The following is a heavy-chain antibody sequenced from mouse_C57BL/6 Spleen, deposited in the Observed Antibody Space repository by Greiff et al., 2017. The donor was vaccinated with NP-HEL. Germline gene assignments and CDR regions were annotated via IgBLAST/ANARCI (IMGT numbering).Heavy chain of an antibody. Sequence: VKLQQPGAELVKPGASVKLSCKASGYTFTSYWMQWVKQRPGQGLEWIGEIDPSDSYTNYNQKFKGKATLTVDTSSSTAYMQLSSLTSEDSAVYYCARRDGNYVEGAMDYWGQGTSVTVSS. D-gene: IGHD2-1*01. CDR1: GYTFTSYW. V-gene: IGHV1-50*01. CDR2: IDPSDSYT. J-gene: IGHJ4*01. CDR3: ARRDGNYVEGAMDY.